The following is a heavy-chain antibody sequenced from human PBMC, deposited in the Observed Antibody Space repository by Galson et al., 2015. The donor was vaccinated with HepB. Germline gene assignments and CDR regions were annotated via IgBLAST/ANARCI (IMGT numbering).Heavy chain of an antibody. D-gene: IGHD3-22*01. CDR2: IYHSGST. V-gene: IGHV4-30-2*01. J-gene: IGHJ3*02. Sequence: QVQLQESGPGLVKPSETLSLTCAVSGGSISSGGYSWSWIRQPPGKGLEWIGYIYHSGSTYYNPSLKSRVTISVDRSKNQFSLKLSSVTAADTAVYYCAREVLDDSSGYYAFDIWGQGTMVTVSS. CDR3: AREVLDDSSGYYAFDI. CDR1: GGSISSGGYS.